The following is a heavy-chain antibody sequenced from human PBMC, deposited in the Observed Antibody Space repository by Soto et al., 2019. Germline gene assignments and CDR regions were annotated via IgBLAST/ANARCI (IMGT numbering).Heavy chain of an antibody. CDR1: GGTFSSHV. CDR3: ARGSRDCSGGTCFPLPTAEHFRH. J-gene: IGHJ1*01. V-gene: IGHV1-69*01. CDR2: IIPMFGTA. Sequence: QVQLVQSGPEVKKPGSSVKVSCKASGGTFSSHVFTWVRQAPGRGLEWMGGIIPMFGTANHAQKFQGRVTLIADESTNTAYLELSSLRSEDTAVYYCARGSRDCSGGTCFPLPTAEHFRHWGQGTLITVSS. D-gene: IGHD2-15*01.